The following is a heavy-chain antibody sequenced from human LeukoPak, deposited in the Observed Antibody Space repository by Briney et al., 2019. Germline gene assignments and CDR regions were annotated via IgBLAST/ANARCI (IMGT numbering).Heavy chain of an antibody. J-gene: IGHJ4*02. CDR3: ARTGRYSGYDFDY. D-gene: IGHD5-12*01. V-gene: IGHV3-66*01. CDR2: LDSGGSA. Sequence: GGSLRLSCAASGFTVSDNYMSWFRQAPGKGLEWLSVLDSGGSAIYADSVRGRFTISRDNAKNSLYLQMNSLRAEDTAVYYCARTGRYSGYDFDYWGQGTLVTVSS. CDR1: GFTVSDNY.